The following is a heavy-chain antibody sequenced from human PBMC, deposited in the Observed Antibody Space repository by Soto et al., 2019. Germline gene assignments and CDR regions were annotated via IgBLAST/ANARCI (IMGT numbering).Heavy chain of an antibody. CDR2: VSYSGTT. J-gene: IGHJ5*02. V-gene: IGHV4-39*02. Sequence: QLQLQESGPGLVKPSETLSLTCTVSGASITSGLYFWVWVRQTPGKGLEWIGSVSYSGTTYSHPSLKSRVNISVDTSTNHFSLKLTSVTAAETGVYYCASEYSSSAWFDPWGRGALVTVSS. D-gene: IGHD6-6*01. CDR3: ASEYSSSAWFDP. CDR1: GASITSGLYF.